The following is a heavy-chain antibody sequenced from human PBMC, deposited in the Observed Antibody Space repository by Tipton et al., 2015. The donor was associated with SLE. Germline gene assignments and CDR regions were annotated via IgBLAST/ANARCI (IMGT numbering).Heavy chain of an antibody. CDR3: AHRTYCSSFSCPDYYYYGMDV. J-gene: IGHJ6*02. Sequence: QLVQSGAEVKKPGSSVKVSCKASGGTFSSYAISWVRQAPGQGLEWMGGIIPILGTANYAQKFQARVTITTDESTSTAYMELSSLRSEDTAIYYCAHRTYCSSFSCPDYYYYGMDVWGQGTTVTVSS. D-gene: IGHD2-15*01. V-gene: IGHV1-69*05. CDR1: GGTFSSYA. CDR2: IIPILGTA.